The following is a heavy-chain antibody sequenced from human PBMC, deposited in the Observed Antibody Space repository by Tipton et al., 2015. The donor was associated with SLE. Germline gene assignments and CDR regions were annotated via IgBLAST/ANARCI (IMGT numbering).Heavy chain of an antibody. D-gene: IGHD2-2*01. V-gene: IGHV3-69-1*02. CDR3: ARSGPTLHALDI. J-gene: IGHJ3*02. CDR1: GFTFSDYY. Sequence: SLRLSCAASGFTFSDYYMSWVRQAPGKGLEWVSSIDILSDFNHADSVKGRFTVSRDKAKNSVFLQMDSLRVEDTGVYYCARSGPTLHALDIWRQGTMVTVSS. CDR2: IDILSDF.